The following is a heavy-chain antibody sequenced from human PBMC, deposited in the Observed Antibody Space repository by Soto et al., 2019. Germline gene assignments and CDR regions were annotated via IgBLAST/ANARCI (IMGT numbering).Heavy chain of an antibody. Sequence: EVQLVESGGGLVKPGGSLRLSCAASGFTFSSYSMNWVRQAPGKGLEWVSSISSSSSYIYYADSVKGRFTISRDNAKNSLYLQMNSLRAEDTAVYYCARGPGGGSSGTYYFNYWGQGTLVTVSS. V-gene: IGHV3-21*01. CDR2: ISSSSSYI. CDR1: GFTFSSYS. J-gene: IGHJ4*02. CDR3: ARGPGGGSSGTYYFNY. D-gene: IGHD6-13*01.